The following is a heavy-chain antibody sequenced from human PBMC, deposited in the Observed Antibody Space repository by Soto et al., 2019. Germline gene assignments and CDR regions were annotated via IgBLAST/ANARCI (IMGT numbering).Heavy chain of an antibody. D-gene: IGHD6-13*01. CDR3: ARWSIRPYSSSERNYYYYYGMDV. CDR2: IIPIFGTA. CDR1: GGTFSSYA. J-gene: IGHJ6*02. V-gene: IGHV1-69*13. Sequence: GASVKVSCKASGGTFSSYAISWVRQAPGQGLEWMGGIIPIFGTANYAQKFQGRVTITADESTSTAYMELSSLRSEDTAVYYCARWSIRPYSSSERNYYYYYGMDVWGQGTTVTVSS.